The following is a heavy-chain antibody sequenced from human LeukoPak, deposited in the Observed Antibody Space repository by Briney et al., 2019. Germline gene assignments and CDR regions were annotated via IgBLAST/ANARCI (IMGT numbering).Heavy chain of an antibody. CDR3: AREGEAVTTAYYYGMDV. CDR1: GFTFSSYW. J-gene: IGHJ6*02. D-gene: IGHD4-17*01. Sequence: GGSLRLSCVDSGFTFSSYWMHWVRQAPGKGLVWVSRINSDGTTTNYADSVKGRFTISRDNSKNTLYLQMNSLRAEDTAVYYCAREGEAVTTAYYYGMDVWGQGTTVTVSS. V-gene: IGHV3-74*01. CDR2: INSDGTTT.